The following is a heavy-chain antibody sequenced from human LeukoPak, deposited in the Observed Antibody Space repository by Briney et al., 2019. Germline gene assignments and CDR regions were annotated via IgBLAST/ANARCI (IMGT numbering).Heavy chain of an antibody. Sequence: ASVKVSCKASGYSFTSYYIHWVRQAPGQGLEWMGLINPSGGSTHYEQKFQGRVTMTGDMSASTVYMELSSLRSEDTAVYYCAKSHSVGCRGYFDYWGQGTLVTVSS. CDR1: GYSFTSYY. CDR3: AKSHSVGCRGYFDY. D-gene: IGHD5-24*01. CDR2: INPSGGST. V-gene: IGHV1-46*01. J-gene: IGHJ4*02.